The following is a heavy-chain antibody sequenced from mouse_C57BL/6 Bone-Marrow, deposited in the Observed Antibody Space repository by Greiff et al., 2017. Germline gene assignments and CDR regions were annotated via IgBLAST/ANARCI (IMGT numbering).Heavy chain of an antibody. CDR1: GFTFSDYG. V-gene: IGHV5-17*01. CDR3: ARPDYYGSSYWFAY. Sequence: EVKLVESGGGLVKPGGSLKLSCAASGFTFSDYGMHWVRQAPEQGLEWVAYISSGSSTIYYADTVKGRFTISRDNAKNTLFLQMTSLRSEDTAMYYCARPDYYGSSYWFAYWGKGTLVTVSA. D-gene: IGHD1-1*01. J-gene: IGHJ3*01. CDR2: ISSGSSTI.